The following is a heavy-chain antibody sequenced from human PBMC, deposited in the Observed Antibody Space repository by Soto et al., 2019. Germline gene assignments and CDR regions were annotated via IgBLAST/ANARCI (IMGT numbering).Heavy chain of an antibody. D-gene: IGHD6-19*01. J-gene: IGHJ4*02. CDR3: ARERSSGWYVDY. Sequence: QVQLVQSGAEVNKPGASVKVSCKASGYTFTLYDTNWARQATGQGLEWMGWMNPNSGNTGYVQKFQGRVTMTRNTSISTAYMELSSLRSEDTAVYYCARERSSGWYVDYWGQGTLVTVSS. CDR2: MNPNSGNT. CDR1: GYTFTLYD. V-gene: IGHV1-8*01.